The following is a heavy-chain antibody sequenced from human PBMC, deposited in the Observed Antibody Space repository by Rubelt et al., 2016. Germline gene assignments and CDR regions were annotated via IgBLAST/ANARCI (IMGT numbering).Heavy chain of an antibody. J-gene: IGHJ4*02. CDR1: GGSFSGYY. CDR3: ARALGYCSSTSCQPFDY. V-gene: IGHV4-34*01. Sequence: QVQLQQWGAGLLKPSETLSLTCAVYGGSFSGYYWSWIRQPPGKWLEWIGEINHSGSTNYNPSLKSRVTISVDTSKNQFSLKLSSVTAADTAVYYCARALGYCSSTSCQPFDYWGQGTLVTVSS. D-gene: IGHD2-2*01. CDR2: INHSGST.